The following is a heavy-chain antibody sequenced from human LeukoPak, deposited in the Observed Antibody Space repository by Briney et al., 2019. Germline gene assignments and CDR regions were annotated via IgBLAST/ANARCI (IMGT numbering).Heavy chain of an antibody. Sequence: GASVKVSCKASGYTFTSYGISWVRQAPGQGLEWMGWISAYNGNTNYAQKLQGRVTMTTDTSTSTAYMELRSLRSDDTAVYYCARDCSGGSCSYNWFDPWCQGTLVTVSS. CDR1: GYTFTSYG. J-gene: IGHJ5*02. CDR3: ARDCSGGSCSYNWFDP. V-gene: IGHV1-18*01. D-gene: IGHD2-15*01. CDR2: ISAYNGNT.